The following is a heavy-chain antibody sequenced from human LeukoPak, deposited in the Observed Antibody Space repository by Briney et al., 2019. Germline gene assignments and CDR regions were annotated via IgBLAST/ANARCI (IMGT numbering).Heavy chain of an antibody. J-gene: IGHJ4*02. CDR3: AKENSPWYYYDSSGPNYFDY. CDR2: ISYDGSDK. D-gene: IGHD3-22*01. Sequence: PGGSLRLSCAASGFSFSGYGMHWVRQAPGKGLEWVAVISYDGSDKKYGDSVKGRFTISRDNSKNTLYLQMNSLRAEDTAVYYCAKENSPWYYYDSSGPNYFDYWGQGTLVTVSS. CDR1: GFSFSGYG. V-gene: IGHV3-30*18.